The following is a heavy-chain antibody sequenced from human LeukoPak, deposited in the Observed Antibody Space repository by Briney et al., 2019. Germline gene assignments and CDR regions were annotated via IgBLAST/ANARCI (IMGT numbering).Heavy chain of an antibody. CDR1: GFTFSTYD. J-gene: IGHJ4*02. V-gene: IGHV3-48*01. CDR3: AIWILDKTGRDY. CDR2: ISSSSRTI. D-gene: IGHD2-2*03. Sequence: GGSLRLSCAAPGFTFSTYDMNWVRQAPGKGLEWVSYISSSSRTISYADSVKGRFTISRDNAKNSLYLQMNSLRAEDTAIYYCAIWILDKTGRDYWGQGTLVTVSS.